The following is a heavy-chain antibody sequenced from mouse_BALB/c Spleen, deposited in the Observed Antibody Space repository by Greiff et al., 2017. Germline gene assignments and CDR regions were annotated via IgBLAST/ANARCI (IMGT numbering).Heavy chain of an antibody. CDR1: GYSITSGYY. Sequence: ESGPGLVKPSQSLSLTCSVTGYSITSGYYWNWIRQFPGNKLEWMGYISYDGSNNYNPSLKNRISITRDTSKNQFFLKLNSVTTEDTATYYCARYRGLRFAYWGQGTLVTVSA. V-gene: IGHV3-6*02. D-gene: IGHD3-1*01. CDR2: ISYDGSN. CDR3: ARYRGLRFAY. J-gene: IGHJ3*01.